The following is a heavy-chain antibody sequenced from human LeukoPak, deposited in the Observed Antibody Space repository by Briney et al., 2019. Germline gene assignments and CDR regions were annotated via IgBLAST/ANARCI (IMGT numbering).Heavy chain of an antibody. CDR3: AREVDSMNYYYYYYMDV. Sequence: PSQTLSLTCTVSGGSISSGSYYWSWIRQPAGKGLEWIGRIYTSGSTNYNPSLKSRVTISVGTSKNQFSLKLSSVTAADTAVYYCAREVDSMNYYYYYYMDVWGKGTTVTVSS. J-gene: IGHJ6*03. D-gene: IGHD4-11*01. V-gene: IGHV4-61*02. CDR2: IYTSGST. CDR1: GGSISSGSYY.